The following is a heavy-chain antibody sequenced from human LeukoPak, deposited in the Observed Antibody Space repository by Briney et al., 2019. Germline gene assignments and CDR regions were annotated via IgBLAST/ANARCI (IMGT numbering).Heavy chain of an antibody. CDR2: VSGSGGNT. Sequence: PGGSLRLSCAASGFTFSNHAMSWVRQVPGKGLEWVSGVSGSGGNTYYADSVKGRFTISRDNSKSTLSLQMNSLRADDTAVYYCAKLRRWFGEWGAFDIWGQGTMVTVSS. CDR3: AKLRRWFGEWGAFDI. D-gene: IGHD3-10*01. V-gene: IGHV3-23*01. CDR1: GFTFSNHA. J-gene: IGHJ3*02.